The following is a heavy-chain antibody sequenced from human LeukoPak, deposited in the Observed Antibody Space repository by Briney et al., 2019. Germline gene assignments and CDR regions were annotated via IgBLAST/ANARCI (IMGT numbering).Heavy chain of an antibody. CDR3: AKGETIAAAVDY. J-gene: IGHJ4*02. D-gene: IGHD6-13*01. CDR1: GFTFDDYA. CDR2: ISWSSGSI. Sequence: GRSLRLSCAASGFTFDDYAMHWVRQAPGKGLDWVSGISWSSGSIAYADSVKGRFTISRDNAKNSLYLQMDSLRAKDTAFYYCAKGETIAAAVDYWGQGTLVTVSS. V-gene: IGHV3-9*01.